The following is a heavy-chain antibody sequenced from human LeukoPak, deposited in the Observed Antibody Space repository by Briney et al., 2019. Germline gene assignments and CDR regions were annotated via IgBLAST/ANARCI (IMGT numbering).Heavy chain of an antibody. Sequence: PSETLSLTCTVSGDSVSGPNYYWNWIRQPPGKGLEWIGYIYYSGSTNYNPSLKSRVTISVDTSKNQFSLKLSSVTAADTAVYYCAREGPTYYYDSSGYGAFDIWGQGTMVTVSS. CDR1: GDSVSGPNYY. D-gene: IGHD3-22*01. CDR2: IYYSGST. CDR3: AREGPTYYYDSSGYGAFDI. V-gene: IGHV4-61*01. J-gene: IGHJ3*02.